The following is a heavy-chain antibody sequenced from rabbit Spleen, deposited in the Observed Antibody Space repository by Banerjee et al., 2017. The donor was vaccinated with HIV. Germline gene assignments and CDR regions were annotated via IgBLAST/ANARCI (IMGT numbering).Heavy chain of an antibody. Sequence: QEQLVESGGGLVQPGGSLKLSCKASGIDFSNYFYMCWVRQAPGKGLEWIACIDTGSSGYTYYATWATGRFTCSKTSSTTVTLQMTSLTAADTATYFCARDLVAVIGWNFSLWGQGTLVTVS. CDR3: ARDLVAVIGWNFSL. CDR1: GIDFSNYFY. V-gene: IGHV1S45*01. J-gene: IGHJ4*01. D-gene: IGHD1-1*01. CDR2: IDTGSSGYT.